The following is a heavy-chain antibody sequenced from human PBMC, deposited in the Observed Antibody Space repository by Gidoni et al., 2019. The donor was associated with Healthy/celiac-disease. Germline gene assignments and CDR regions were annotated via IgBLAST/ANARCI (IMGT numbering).Heavy chain of an antibody. V-gene: IGHV3-33*01. Sequence: QVQLVESGGGVVQPGRSLRLSCAASGFTFSSYGMHWVRQAPGKGLEWVAVIWYDGSNKYYADSVKGRFTISRDNSKNTLYLQMNSLRAEDTAVYYCARDSYSSGWYPYYYYGMDVWGQGTTVTVSS. J-gene: IGHJ6*02. CDR3: ARDSYSSGWYPYYYYGMDV. CDR1: GFTFSSYG. D-gene: IGHD6-19*01. CDR2: IWYDGSNK.